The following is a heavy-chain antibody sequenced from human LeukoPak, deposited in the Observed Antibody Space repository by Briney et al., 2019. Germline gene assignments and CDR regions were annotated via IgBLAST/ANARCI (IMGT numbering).Heavy chain of an antibody. D-gene: IGHD3/OR15-3a*01. Sequence: PGESLRLSCAASGFTFHDYAMHWVRQVPGKGLEWVSGITWNSGSVLYADSVRGRFTISRDNAKNSLYLQMNSLRPEDMAFYYCEKGLGVASLIVDALDMWGQGTMVTV. J-gene: IGHJ3*02. V-gene: IGHV3-9*03. CDR1: GFTFHDYA. CDR3: EKGLGVASLIVDALDM. CDR2: ITWNSGSV.